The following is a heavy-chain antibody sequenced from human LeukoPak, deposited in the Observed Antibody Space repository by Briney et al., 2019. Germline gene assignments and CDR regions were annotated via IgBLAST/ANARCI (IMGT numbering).Heavy chain of an antibody. J-gene: IGHJ4*02. Sequence: SETLSLTCAVYGESFSGYYWSWIRQPPGKGLEWIGEINHSGSTNYNPSLKSRVTISVDTSKNQFSLKLSSVTAADTAVYYCARANYGDYPIDYWGQGTLVTVSS. CDR2: INHSGST. D-gene: IGHD4-17*01. V-gene: IGHV4-34*01. CDR3: ARANYGDYPIDY. CDR1: GESFSGYY.